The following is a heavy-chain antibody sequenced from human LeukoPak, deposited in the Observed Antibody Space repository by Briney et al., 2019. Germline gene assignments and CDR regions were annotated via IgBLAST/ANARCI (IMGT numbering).Heavy chain of an antibody. Sequence: GGSLRLSCAASGFTFSSYGMHWVRQAPGKGLEWVAFIRYDGSNKYYADSVKGRFTISRDNSKNTLYLQMNSLRAEDTAVYYCAKLVSYCSSTSCQVRSFDYWGQGTLVTVSS. D-gene: IGHD2-2*01. CDR1: GFTFSSYG. J-gene: IGHJ4*02. CDR3: AKLVSYCSSTSCQVRSFDY. CDR2: IRYDGSNK. V-gene: IGHV3-30*02.